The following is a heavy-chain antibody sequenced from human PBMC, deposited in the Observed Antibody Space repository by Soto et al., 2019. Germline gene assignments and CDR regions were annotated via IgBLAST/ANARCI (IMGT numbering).Heavy chain of an antibody. D-gene: IGHD3-22*01. V-gene: IGHV3-73*01. CDR1: GFTFSGSG. Sequence: EVRLVESGGGLVQPGGSLKLSCAASGFTFSGSGMHWVRQSSGKGLEWVGRIRSNANSYATAYAASVKGRFAISRDDSKNKAYLQMDSLISEDTTVYYCADSTADYEEDYYYGIVVWGQGTTVTDSS. CDR3: ADSTADYEEDYYYGIVV. CDR2: IRSNANSYAT. J-gene: IGHJ6*02.